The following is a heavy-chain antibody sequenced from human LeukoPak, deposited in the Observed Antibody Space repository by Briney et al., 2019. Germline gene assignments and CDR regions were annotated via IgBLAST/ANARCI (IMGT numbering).Heavy chain of an antibody. Sequence: GRSLRLSCAASGFTFSSYGMHWVRQAPGKGLEWVAVISYDGSNKYYADSVKGRFTISRDNSKNTLYLQMNSLRAEDTAVYYCAKDRRGYSYGYLDYWGQGTLVTVSS. CDR2: ISYDGSNK. CDR1: GFTFSSYG. CDR3: AKDRRGYSYGYLDY. V-gene: IGHV3-30*18. D-gene: IGHD5-18*01. J-gene: IGHJ4*02.